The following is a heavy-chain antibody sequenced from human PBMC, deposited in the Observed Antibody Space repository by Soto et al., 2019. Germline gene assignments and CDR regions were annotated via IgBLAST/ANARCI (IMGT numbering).Heavy chain of an antibody. CDR2: IWYDGSNK. CDR1: GFTFSSYG. Sequence: PGGSLRLSCAASGFTFSSYGMHWVRQAPGKGLEWVAVIWYDGSNKYYADSVKGRFTISRDNSKNTLYLQMNSLRAEDTAVYYCARDRCISTNCYDYYGMDVWGQGTTVTVSS. J-gene: IGHJ6*02. CDR3: ARDRCISTNCYDYYGMDV. D-gene: IGHD2-2*01. V-gene: IGHV3-33*01.